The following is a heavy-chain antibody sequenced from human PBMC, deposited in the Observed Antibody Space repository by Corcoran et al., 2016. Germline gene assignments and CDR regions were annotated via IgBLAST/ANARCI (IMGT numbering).Heavy chain of an antibody. CDR1: GFTVSSNY. D-gene: IGHD6-19*01. J-gene: IGHJ6*02. V-gene: IGHV3-53*01. Sequence: EVQLVESGGGLIQPGGSLRLSCAASGFTVSSNYMSWVRQAPGKGLEWVSVIYSGGSTYYADSVKGRCTIARDHSKNTRYLQMNSLRAEDTAVYYGARDPAEQWLPLGGMDVWGQGTTVTGSS. CDR3: ARDPAEQWLPLGGMDV. CDR2: IYSGGST.